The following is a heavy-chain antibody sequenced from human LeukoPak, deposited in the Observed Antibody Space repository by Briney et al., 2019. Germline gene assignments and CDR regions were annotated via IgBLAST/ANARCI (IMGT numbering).Heavy chain of an antibody. CDR1: GFTFSSYS. J-gene: IGHJ4*02. V-gene: IGHV3-48*01. CDR2: ISSSSTI. Sequence: GGSLRLSCAASGFTFSSYSMNWVRQAPGKGLEWVSYISSSSTIYYADSVKGRFTISRDNAKNTLYLQMNSLRAEDTAVYYCAKEGITIFGVVIKSTDYWGQGTLVTVSS. D-gene: IGHD3-3*01. CDR3: AKEGITIFGVVIKSTDY.